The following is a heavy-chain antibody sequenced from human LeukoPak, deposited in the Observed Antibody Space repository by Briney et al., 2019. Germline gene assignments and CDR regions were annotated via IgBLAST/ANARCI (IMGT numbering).Heavy chain of an antibody. D-gene: IGHD2-2*01. V-gene: IGHV4-34*01. J-gene: IGHJ6*03. Sequence: GSLRLSCAACGFIFSSYSIQGLREAPDGAVECCGKNKQSGTSNYNPSLKSRVTISIDTSKNQFSLRLSSVTAADSAVYYCARRGYQLLLAYYYYYMDVWGKGTTVTVSS. CDR2: NKQSGTS. CDR1: GFIFSSYS. CDR3: ARRGYQLLLAYYYYYMDV.